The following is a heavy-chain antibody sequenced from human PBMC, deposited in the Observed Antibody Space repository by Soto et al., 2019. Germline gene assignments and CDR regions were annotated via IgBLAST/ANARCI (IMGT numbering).Heavy chain of an antibody. D-gene: IGHD6-19*01. V-gene: IGHV1-69*02. Sequence: ASVKVSCKASGVTFSSYTISWVRQAPGQGLEWMGRIIPILGIANYAQKFQGRVTITADKSTSTAYMELSSLRSEDTAVYYCASLQSDYYYYMDVWGKGTTVTVSS. CDR1: GVTFSSYT. J-gene: IGHJ6*03. CDR3: ASLQSDYYYYMDV. CDR2: IIPILGIA.